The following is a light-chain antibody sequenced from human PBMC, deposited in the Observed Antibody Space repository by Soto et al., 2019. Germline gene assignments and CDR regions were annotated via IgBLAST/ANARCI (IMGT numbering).Light chain of an antibody. V-gene: IGKV3-20*01. Sequence: PGERATLSCRASHSVNSNYLAWYQHRPGQAPRLLIYGASKRATGIPDRFSGRGSGTDFTLTISRLEPEDFAVYFCQRYNSYSTFGQGTRLEIK. J-gene: IGKJ5*01. CDR1: HSVNSNY. CDR3: QRYNSYST. CDR2: GAS.